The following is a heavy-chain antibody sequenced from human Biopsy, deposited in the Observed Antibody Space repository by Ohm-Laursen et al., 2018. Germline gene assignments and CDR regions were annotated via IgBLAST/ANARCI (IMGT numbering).Heavy chain of an antibody. CDR1: GGDINNYY. CDR3: ARDRGYYSDRTVPGYFDL. D-gene: IGHD3-22*01. Sequence: SETLSLTCHVSGGDINNYYWSWIRQPAGKGLEWIGRIYPGGSTNYNPSLKSRVTMSVDTSKNHFSLRLRSVTPADTAIYYCARDRGYYSDRTVPGYFDLWGRGTLVTVSS. J-gene: IGHJ2*01. V-gene: IGHV4-4*07. CDR2: IYPGGST.